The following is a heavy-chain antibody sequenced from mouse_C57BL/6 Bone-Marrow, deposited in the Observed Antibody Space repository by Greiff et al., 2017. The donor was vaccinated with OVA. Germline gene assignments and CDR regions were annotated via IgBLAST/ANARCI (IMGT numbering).Heavy chain of an antibody. V-gene: IGHV1-61*01. Sequence: QVQLQQPGAELVRPGSSVKLSCKASGYTFTSYWMDWVKQRPGQGLEWIGNIYPSDSETHYNHKFKDKATLTVDKSSSTAYMQLSSLTSEDSAVYYCARTNQYYFDYWGQGTTLTVSS. CDR2: IYPSDSET. CDR3: ARTNQYYFDY. CDR1: GYTFTSYW. D-gene: IGHD6-1*01. J-gene: IGHJ2*01.